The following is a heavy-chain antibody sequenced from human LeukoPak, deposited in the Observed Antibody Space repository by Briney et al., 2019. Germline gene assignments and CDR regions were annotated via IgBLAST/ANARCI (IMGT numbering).Heavy chain of an antibody. CDR2: IYYSGST. D-gene: IGHD3-16*01. CDR3: SGGWPRGPFDY. V-gene: IGHV4-39*07. J-gene: IGHJ4*02. Sequence: SETLSLTCTVSGGSISSSSYYWGWIRQPPGKGLEWIGSIYYSGSTYYNPSLKSRVTISVDTSKNQFSLKLSSVTAADTAVYYCSGGWPRGPFDYWGQGTLVTVSS. CDR1: GGSISSSSYY.